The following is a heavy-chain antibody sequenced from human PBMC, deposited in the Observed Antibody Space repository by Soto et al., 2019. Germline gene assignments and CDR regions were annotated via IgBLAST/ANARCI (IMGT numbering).Heavy chain of an antibody. CDR1: GFIFDEYA. CDR3: AKGGASRVDALDV. J-gene: IGHJ3*01. Sequence: EVQLVESGGGLAQPGRSLRLSCAASGFIFDEYAMHWVRQVPGKGLEWVSTVSWNSATIAYADSVKGRFSISRDSATNSRYLQMSSLSPEDTDFYYCAKGGASRVDALDVWGQGTLVTVSS. V-gene: IGHV3-9*01. D-gene: IGHD3-16*01. CDR2: VSWNSATI.